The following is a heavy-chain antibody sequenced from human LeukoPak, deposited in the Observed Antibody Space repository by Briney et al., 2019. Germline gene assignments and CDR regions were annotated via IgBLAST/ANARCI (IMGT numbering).Heavy chain of an antibody. D-gene: IGHD6-13*01. CDR3: ARSGLEQLAPFDY. V-gene: IGHV1-69*13. J-gene: IGHJ4*02. CDR1: GGTFSSYA. Sequence: SVKVTCKASGGTFSSYAISWVRQAPGQGLEWMGGIIPIFGTANYAQKFQGRVTITADESTSTAYMELSSLRSEDTAVYYCARSGLEQLAPFDYWGQGTLVTVSS. CDR2: IIPIFGTA.